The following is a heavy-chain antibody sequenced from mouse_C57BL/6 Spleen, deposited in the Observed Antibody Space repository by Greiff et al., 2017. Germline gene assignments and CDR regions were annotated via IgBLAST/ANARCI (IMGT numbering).Heavy chain of an antibody. Sequence: VQLQQPGAELVMPGASVKLSCKASGYTFTSYWMHWVKQRPGQGLEWIGEIDPSDSYTNYNQKFKGKSTLTVDKSSSTAYMQLSSLTSEDSAVYYWARSGSFDYWGQGTTLTVSS. D-gene: IGHD3-1*01. CDR3: ARSGSFDY. V-gene: IGHV1-69*01. J-gene: IGHJ2*01. CDR1: GYTFTSYW. CDR2: IDPSDSYT.